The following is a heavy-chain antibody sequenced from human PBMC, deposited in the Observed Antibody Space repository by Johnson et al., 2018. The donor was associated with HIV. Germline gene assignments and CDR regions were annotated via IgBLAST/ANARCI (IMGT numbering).Heavy chain of an antibody. D-gene: IGHD4-17*01. CDR1: GFTFSGSA. CDR3: AKEGSRGTVTQAPDAFDI. J-gene: IGHJ3*02. Sequence: MQLVESGGGLVQPGGSLKLACSASGFTFSGSALHWVRQASGKGLECVGLIRSKGNTYATVYSASLKGRFTISRVNSKNMLYLQMNSLRVEDTAVYYCAKEGSRGTVTQAPDAFDIWGQWTVVTVSS. V-gene: IGHV3-73*01. CDR2: IRSKGNTYAT.